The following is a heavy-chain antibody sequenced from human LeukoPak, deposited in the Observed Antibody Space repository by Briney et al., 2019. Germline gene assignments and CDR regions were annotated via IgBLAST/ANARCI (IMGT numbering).Heavy chain of an antibody. CDR1: GFTFSKAW. V-gene: IGHV3-15*01. CDR2: IKSESDGGTA. CDR3: WAIVLVAARIDY. Sequence: NAGGSLRLSCAASGFTFSKAWMGWVRQAPGKGLEWVGRIKSESDGGTADYAAPVKDRFTISRDDSKNTLYLQMNSLKTEDTAVYYCWAIVLVAARIDYWGQGTLVTVSS. J-gene: IGHJ4*02. D-gene: IGHD2-2*01.